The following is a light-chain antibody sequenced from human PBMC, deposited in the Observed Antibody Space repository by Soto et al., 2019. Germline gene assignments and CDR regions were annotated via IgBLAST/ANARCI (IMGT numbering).Light chain of an antibody. CDR1: SSNIGSNS. J-gene: IGLJ2*01. V-gene: IGLV1-44*01. CDR3: ATWDDSLNGLV. Sequence: QSVLTQPPSASGTPGQRVTISCSGSSSNIGSNSVNWYQQLPGTAPKLLIYSNNQRPSGVPDRFSGSKSGTSASLATTGFQSEDEADYYCATWDDSLNGLVFGGGTKVTVL. CDR2: SNN.